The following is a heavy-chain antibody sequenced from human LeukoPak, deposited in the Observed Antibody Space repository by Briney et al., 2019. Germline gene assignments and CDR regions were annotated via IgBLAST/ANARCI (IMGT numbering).Heavy chain of an antibody. V-gene: IGHV4-30-2*01. CDR2: INHSGST. Sequence: SQTLSLTCAVSGGSSSSGGYYWSWIRQPPGKGLEWIGEINHSGSTNYNPSLKSRVTISVDTSKNQFSLKLSSVTAADTAVYYCASHPQRRGNLRYFDWLSYWGQGTLVTVSS. CDR1: GGSSSSGGYY. J-gene: IGHJ4*02. D-gene: IGHD3-9*01. CDR3: ASHPQRRGNLRYFDWLSY.